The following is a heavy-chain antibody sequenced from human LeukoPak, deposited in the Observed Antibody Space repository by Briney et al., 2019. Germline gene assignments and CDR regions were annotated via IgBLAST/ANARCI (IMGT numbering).Heavy chain of an antibody. D-gene: IGHD3-10*01. J-gene: IGHJ4*02. Sequence: PSETLSLTCTVSGDSISTFYWSWIRQPPGKGLEWIGYIYYSGSAKYNPSLKSRVTISVEPSRSQFSLKLSSVTAADTAVYYCARSYGSGSYFDYWGQGTLVTVSS. V-gene: IGHV4-59*01. CDR2: IYYSGSA. CDR1: GDSISTFY. CDR3: ARSYGSGSYFDY.